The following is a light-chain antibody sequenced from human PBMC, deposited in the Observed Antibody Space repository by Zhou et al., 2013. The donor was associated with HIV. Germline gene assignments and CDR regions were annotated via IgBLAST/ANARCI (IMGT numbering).Light chain of an antibody. CDR3: QQYSRYAGA. V-gene: IGKV1-39*01. CDR2: AAS. CDR1: QSISSY. J-gene: IGKJ1*01. Sequence: DIQMTQSPSSLSASVGDRVTITCRASQSISSYLNWYQQKPGKAPKLLIYAASSLQSGVPSRFSGSGSGTDFTLTISPLQPEDSATYYCQQYSRYAGAFGQGTKVEIK.